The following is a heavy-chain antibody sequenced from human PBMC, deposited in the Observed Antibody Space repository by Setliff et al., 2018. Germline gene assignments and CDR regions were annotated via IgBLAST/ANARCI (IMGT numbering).Heavy chain of an antibody. V-gene: IGHV4-59*01. CDR1: GGSIRNYY. CDR3: AREGLGELSPEGFDY. Sequence: LSLTCTVSGGSIRNYYWSWIRQPPGKGLEWIGYIHYSGNTNYNPSLKSRVTISVDTSKNQFSLKLTSVTAADTAVYYCAREGLGELSPEGFDYWGQGTLVTVSS. J-gene: IGHJ4*02. D-gene: IGHD3-16*02. CDR2: IHYSGNT.